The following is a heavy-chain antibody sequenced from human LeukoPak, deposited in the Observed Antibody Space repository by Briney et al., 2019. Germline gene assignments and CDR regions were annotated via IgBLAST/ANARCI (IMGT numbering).Heavy chain of an antibody. CDR2: IYPGDSDT. Sequence: GESLKISCKGSGYSFTSYWIGWVRQMPGKGLEWMGIIYPGDSDTRYSPSFQGQVTISADKSISTAYLQWSSLKASDTAMYYCARGGSDCSRTSCYESLFDYWGQGTLVTVSS. D-gene: IGHD2-2*01. V-gene: IGHV5-51*01. CDR3: ARGGSDCSRTSCYESLFDY. J-gene: IGHJ4*02. CDR1: GYSFTSYW.